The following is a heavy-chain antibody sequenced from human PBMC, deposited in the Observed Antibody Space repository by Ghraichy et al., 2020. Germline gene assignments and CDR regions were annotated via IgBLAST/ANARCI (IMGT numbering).Heavy chain of an antibody. CDR3: AREASGSYSDY. Sequence: SETLSLTCIVSGGSISSYYWSWIRQPPGKGLEWIGYIYYSGSTNYNPSLKSRLTISVDTSKNQFSLKLSSVTAADTAVYYCAREASGSYSDYWGQGTLVTVSS. J-gene: IGHJ4*02. D-gene: IGHD1-26*01. V-gene: IGHV4-59*01. CDR2: IYYSGST. CDR1: GGSISSYY.